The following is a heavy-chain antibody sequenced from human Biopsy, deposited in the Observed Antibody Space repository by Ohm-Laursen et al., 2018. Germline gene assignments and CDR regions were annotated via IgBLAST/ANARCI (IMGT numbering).Heavy chain of an antibody. Sequence: GSLRLSCAASGITVNDHYMSWVRQAPGKGLEWVSSLHDRGVTYYADSVKGRFTISGDNSKNTLYLQMNGLRAEDTAVYFCQGGHLPPGQFYGVDAWGQGTTVTVS. D-gene: IGHD3-16*01. CDR2: LHDRGVT. CDR1: GITVNDHY. J-gene: IGHJ6*02. CDR3: QGGHLPPGQFYGVDA. V-gene: IGHV3-53*01.